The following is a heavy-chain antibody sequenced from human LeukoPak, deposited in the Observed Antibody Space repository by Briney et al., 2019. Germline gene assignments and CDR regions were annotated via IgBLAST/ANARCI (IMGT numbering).Heavy chain of an antibody. J-gene: IGHJ4*02. V-gene: IGHV3-7*01. CDR3: ARDRVLSGY. D-gene: IGHD4/OR15-4a*01. CDR2: IKKDGSEK. CDR1: GFTFSRYG. Sequence: GGSLRLSCAASGFTFSRYGVSWVPEAPGKGLECVANIKKDGSEKYYVDSVKGRFTISRDNAKNSLYLQMNSLRADETAVYYCARDRVLSGYWGQVTLVTVSS.